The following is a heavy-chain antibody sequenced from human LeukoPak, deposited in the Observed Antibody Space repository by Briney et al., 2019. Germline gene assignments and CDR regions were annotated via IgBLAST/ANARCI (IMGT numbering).Heavy chain of an antibody. CDR1: GGSMNNYY. J-gene: IGHJ4*02. V-gene: IGHV4-59*01. CDR2: IYHTGSA. Sequence: PSETLSLTCTVSGGSMNNYYWSWIRQSPGKGLEWVGYIYHTGSATYKPSLKSRVTLSLDTSKNQFSLRLNSVTAADTAGYYVARGRGDSKGTSFDLWGQGTLVTVSS. D-gene: IGHD3-22*01. CDR3: ARGRGDSKGTSFDL.